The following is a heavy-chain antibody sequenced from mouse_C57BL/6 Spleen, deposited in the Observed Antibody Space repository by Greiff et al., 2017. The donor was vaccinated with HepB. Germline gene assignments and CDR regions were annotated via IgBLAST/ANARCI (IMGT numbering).Heavy chain of an antibody. V-gene: IGHV1-64*01. CDR2: IHPNSGST. CDR1: GYTFTSYW. J-gene: IGHJ2*01. CDR3: ARRNPYYFDY. Sequence: QVQLQQPGAELVKPGASVKLSCKASGYTFTSYWMHWVNQRPGQGLEWIGMIHPNSGSTNYNEKFKSKATLTVDKSSSTAYMQLSSLTSEDSAVYYCARRNPYYFDYWGQGTTLTVSS.